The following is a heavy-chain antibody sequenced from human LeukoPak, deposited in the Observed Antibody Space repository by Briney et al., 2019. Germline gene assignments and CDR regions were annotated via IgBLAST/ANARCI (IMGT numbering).Heavy chain of an antibody. CDR2: IRGSGDST. CDR1: GFTFSSYA. D-gene: IGHD6-19*01. J-gene: IGHJ4*02. Sequence: PGGSLRLSCAASGFTFSSYAMSWVRQAPGKGLEWVSAIRGSGDSTYYADSVKGRFTIARNNSKNTVYLQMNSLRAEDTAVYYCAKGLGYNNGWFGAGYFDYWGQGTLVTVSS. CDR3: AKGLGYNNGWFGAGYFDY. V-gene: IGHV3-23*01.